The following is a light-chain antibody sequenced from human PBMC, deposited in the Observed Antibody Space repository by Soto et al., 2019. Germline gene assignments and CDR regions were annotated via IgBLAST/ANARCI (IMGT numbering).Light chain of an antibody. V-gene: IGLV2-14*01. CDR3: SSYSISTAYL. CDR2: EVS. CDR1: SSDVGGYDY. J-gene: IGLJ1*01. Sequence: QSALTQPASVSGSPGQSITISCTGTSSDVGGYDYVSWYQLHPGKAPKLMVFEVSNRPSGVSYRFSCSKSGNTASLTISGLQAEEEADYFCSSYSISTAYLFGTGTKLTVL.